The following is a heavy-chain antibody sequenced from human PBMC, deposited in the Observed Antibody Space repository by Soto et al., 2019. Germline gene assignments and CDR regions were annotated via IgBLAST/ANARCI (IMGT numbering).Heavy chain of an antibody. CDR3: GGESGDTWDDEAY. J-gene: IGHJ4*02. Sequence: QVQPQESGPGLVKPLETLSLTCTVSGGSISSYHWSWIRQPAGKGLEWIGRIYTSGNTNYNPSIRSRVTLSIDTSKNQSFLRLNSVTAADSAVYFCGGESGDTWDDEAYWGQGTTVTVSS. V-gene: IGHV4-4*07. CDR1: GGSISSYH. D-gene: IGHD1-1*01. CDR2: IYTSGNT.